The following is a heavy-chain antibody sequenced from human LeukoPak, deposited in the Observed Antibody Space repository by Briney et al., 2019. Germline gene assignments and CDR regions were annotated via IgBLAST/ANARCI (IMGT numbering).Heavy chain of an antibody. V-gene: IGHV1-69*05. CDR3: ARDLYSSGYNWFDP. CDR1: GGTFSSYA. Sequence: SVKVSCKASGGTFSSYAISWVRQAPGQGLAWMGRIIPIFGTANYAQKFQGRVTITTDESTSTAYMELSSLRSEDTAVYYCARDLYSSGYNWFDPWGQGTLVTVSS. J-gene: IGHJ5*02. D-gene: IGHD3-22*01. CDR2: IIPIFGTA.